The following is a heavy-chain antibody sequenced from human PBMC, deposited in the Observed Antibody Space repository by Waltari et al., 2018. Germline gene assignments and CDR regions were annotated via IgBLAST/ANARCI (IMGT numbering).Heavy chain of an antibody. Sequence: EVQLLESGGGLVQPGGSLRLSCAASGFTFSSYAMRWVRQAPGTGLEWVSAISGSGGSTYYADSVKGRFTISRDNSKNTLYLQMNSLRAEDTAVYYCAKPSESRIVVVIAYFDYWGQGTLVTVSS. CDR3: AKPSESRIVVVIAYFDY. CDR1: GFTFSSYA. D-gene: IGHD2-21*01. J-gene: IGHJ4*02. CDR2: ISGSGGST. V-gene: IGHV3-23*01.